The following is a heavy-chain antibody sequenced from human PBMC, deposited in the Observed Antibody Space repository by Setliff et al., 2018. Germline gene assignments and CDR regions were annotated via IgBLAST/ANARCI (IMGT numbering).Heavy chain of an antibody. CDR3: AKDRPQGVNGRSLDY. V-gene: IGHV3-23*03. CDR2: IYSDGSST. CDR1: GFTFSNYA. D-gene: IGHD3-10*01. J-gene: IGHJ4*02. Sequence: SCAASGFTFSNYAMNWVRQAPGKGLEWVSVIYSDGSSTYYGDSVKGRSTISRDNSQNTLYLQMNGLRAEDTAVYYCAKDRPQGVNGRSLDYWGRGALVTVPQ.